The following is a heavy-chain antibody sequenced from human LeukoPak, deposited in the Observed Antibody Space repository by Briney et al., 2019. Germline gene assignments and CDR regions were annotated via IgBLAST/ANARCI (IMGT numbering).Heavy chain of an antibody. D-gene: IGHD4-17*01. V-gene: IGHV4-34*01. Sequence: SETLSLTCAVYGGSFSGYYWSWIRQPPGKGLEWIGEINRSGSTNYNPSLKSRVTISVDTSKNQFSLKLSSVTAADTAVYYCARGGLDYGDSKYYYGMDVWGQGTTVTVSS. J-gene: IGHJ6*02. CDR3: ARGGLDYGDSKYYYGMDV. CDR1: GGSFSGYY. CDR2: INRSGST.